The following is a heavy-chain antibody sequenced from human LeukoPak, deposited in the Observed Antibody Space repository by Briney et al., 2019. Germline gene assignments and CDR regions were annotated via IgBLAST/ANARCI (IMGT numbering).Heavy chain of an antibody. CDR1: GFTFDDYA. Sequence: GGSLRLSCAASGFTFDDYAKHWVRHAPGKGLEWVSGISWNSGSIGYADSGKGRFTISRDNAKNSLYLQMNSLRAEDTALYYCAKERRATGAGGIFDYWGQGTLVTVSS. CDR2: ISWNSGSI. V-gene: IGHV3-9*01. CDR3: AKERRATGAGGIFDY. J-gene: IGHJ4*02. D-gene: IGHD1-26*01.